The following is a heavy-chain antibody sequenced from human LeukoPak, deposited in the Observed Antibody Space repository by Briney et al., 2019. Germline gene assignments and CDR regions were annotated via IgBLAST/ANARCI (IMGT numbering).Heavy chain of an antibody. J-gene: IGHJ3*02. CDR2: IYYSGRT. Sequence: PSETLSLTCSVSGDSISRSDSYWDWIRQPPGKGLEWIGTIYYSGRTYYSPSLNSRVTMSVDTSKNQFSLKLSSVTAADTAVYYCARRYYDFWSGYYPAAFDIWGQGTMVTVSS. CDR1: GDSISRSDSY. V-gene: IGHV4-39*01. CDR3: ARRYYDFWSGYYPAAFDI. D-gene: IGHD3-3*01.